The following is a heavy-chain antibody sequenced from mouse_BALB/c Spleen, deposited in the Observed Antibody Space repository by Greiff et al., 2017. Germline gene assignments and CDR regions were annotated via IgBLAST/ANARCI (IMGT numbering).Heavy chain of an antibody. CDR3: ARWDGEYYAMDY. CDR2: IYPGNSDT. Sequence: VQLKESGTVLARPGASVKMSCKASGYTFTSYWMHWVKQRPGQGLEWIGAIYPGNSDTSYNQKFKGKAKLTAVTSTSTAYMELSSLTSEDSAVYYCARWDGEYYAMDYWGQGTSVTVSS. J-gene: IGHJ4*01. CDR1: GYTFTSYW. V-gene: IGHV1-5*01. D-gene: IGHD2-3*01.